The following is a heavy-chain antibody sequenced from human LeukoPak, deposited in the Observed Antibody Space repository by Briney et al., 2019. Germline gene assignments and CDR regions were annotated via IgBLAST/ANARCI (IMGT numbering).Heavy chain of an antibody. CDR2: ISAYNGNT. V-gene: IGHV1-18*01. D-gene: IGHD6-19*01. J-gene: IGHJ4*02. Sequence: GASVKVSCKASGYTFTSYGISWVRQAPGQGLEWMGWISAYNGNTNYAQKLQGRVTMTTDTSTSTAYMELSSLRSEDTAVYYCARDQWLDHFDYWGQGTLVTVSS. CDR3: ARDQWLDHFDY. CDR1: GYTFTSYG.